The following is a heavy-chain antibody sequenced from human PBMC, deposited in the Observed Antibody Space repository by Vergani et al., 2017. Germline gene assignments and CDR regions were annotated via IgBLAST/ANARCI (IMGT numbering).Heavy chain of an antibody. J-gene: IGHJ3*01. D-gene: IGHD3-22*01. Sequence: QVHLVESGGGGVQPGRSLRLSCAASGFTFRNDAMHWVRQAPGTGLEWVAVIAYDGTNKYYAESVKGRFTISRDNSKNTLYLEVSSLRVEDTGVYYCVRPHYYDNGVYRVGANAFDVSGDGTKVTVSA. CDR3: VRPHYYDNGVYRVGANAFDV. CDR1: GFTFRNDA. CDR2: IAYDGTNK. V-gene: IGHV3-30*04.